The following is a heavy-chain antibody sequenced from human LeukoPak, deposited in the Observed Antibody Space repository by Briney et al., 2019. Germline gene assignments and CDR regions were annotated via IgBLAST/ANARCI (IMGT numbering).Heavy chain of an antibody. CDR1: GGSISSYY. Sequence: PSETLSLTCTVSGGSISSYYWSWIRQPPGKGLEWIGYIYYSGSTNYNPSLKSRVTISVDTSKNQFSLKLSSVTAADTAVYYCARDVLLATSSGSYYYYGMDVWGQGTTVTVSS. V-gene: IGHV4-59*01. D-gene: IGHD2/OR15-2a*01. J-gene: IGHJ6*02. CDR2: IYYSGST. CDR3: ARDVLLATSSGSYYYYGMDV.